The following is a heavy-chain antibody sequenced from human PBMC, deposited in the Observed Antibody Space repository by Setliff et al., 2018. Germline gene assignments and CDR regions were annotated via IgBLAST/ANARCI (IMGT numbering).Heavy chain of an antibody. CDR3: ARSRGGLLWFGLDS. CDR2: INTGNANT. Sequence: ASVKVSCKASGYTFTNYAIHWVRQAPGQRPEWMGWINTGNANTKYSQKFQGRVTITRDASASTAYMELSSLRSEDTAVYYCARSRGGLLWFGLDSWGQGTLVTVSS. J-gene: IGHJ4*02. V-gene: IGHV1-3*04. D-gene: IGHD3-10*01. CDR1: GYTFTNYA.